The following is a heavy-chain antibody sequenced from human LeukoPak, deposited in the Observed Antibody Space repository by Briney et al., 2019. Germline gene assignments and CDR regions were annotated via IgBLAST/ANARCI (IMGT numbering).Heavy chain of an antibody. V-gene: IGHV3-7*01. J-gene: IGHJ5*02. CDR1: GFTFSTYG. CDR3: ARDTYYYGSGSYPSP. Sequence: GGSLRLSCAASGFTFSTYGMSWVRQAPGKGLEWVANIKQDGSEKYYVDSVKGRFTISRDNAKNSLYLQMNSLRAEDTAVYYCARDTYYYGSGSYPSPWGQGTLVTVSS. CDR2: IKQDGSEK. D-gene: IGHD3-10*01.